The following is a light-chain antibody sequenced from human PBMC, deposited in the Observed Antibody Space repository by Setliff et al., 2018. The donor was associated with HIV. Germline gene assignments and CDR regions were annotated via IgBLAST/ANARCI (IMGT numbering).Light chain of an antibody. V-gene: IGLV2-14*01. CDR1: SSDVRGYSY. Sequence: QSALTQPASVSGSPGQSITIACTGTSSDVRGYSYVSWYQQHPGKAPKLIIYEVRNRPSGVSNSFSGSKSGNTASLTISGLQAEDEADYYCSSYAITNTLPFGTGTKVTVL. J-gene: IGLJ1*01. CDR2: EVR. CDR3: SSYAITNTLP.